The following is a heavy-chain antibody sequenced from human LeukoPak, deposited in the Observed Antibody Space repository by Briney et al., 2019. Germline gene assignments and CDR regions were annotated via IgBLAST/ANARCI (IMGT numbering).Heavy chain of an antibody. CDR2: ISTSDSTI. V-gene: IGHV3-11*04. J-gene: IGHJ4*02. D-gene: IGHD2-2*01. Sequence: GGSLRLSCAASGFTFSDYYMSWIRQAPGKGLEWVSYISTSDSTIYYADSVKGRFTLSRDNAKNSLYLQMNSLRAEDTAVYYCARASVVVPVSDYWGQGTLVTVSS. CDR3: ARASVVVPVSDY. CDR1: GFTFSDYY.